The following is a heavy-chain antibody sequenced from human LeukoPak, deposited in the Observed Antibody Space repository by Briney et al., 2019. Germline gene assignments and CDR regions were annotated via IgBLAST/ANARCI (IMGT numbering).Heavy chain of an antibody. Sequence: GESLQISCKGSGYSFTSYWIGWVRQMPGKGLEWMGIIYPGDSDTRYSPSFQGQVTISADKSISTAYLQWSSLKASDTAMYYCARPHQKSMLLPDYWGQGTLVTVSS. J-gene: IGHJ4*02. CDR3: ARPHQKSMLLPDY. V-gene: IGHV5-51*01. CDR2: IYPGDSDT. D-gene: IGHD2-15*01. CDR1: GYSFTSYW.